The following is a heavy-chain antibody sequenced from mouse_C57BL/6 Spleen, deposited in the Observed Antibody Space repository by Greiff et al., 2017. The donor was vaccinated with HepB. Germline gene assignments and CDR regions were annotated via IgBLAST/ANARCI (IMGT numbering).Heavy chain of an antibody. CDR3: SRDPIYDGYYGDFDY. J-gene: IGHJ2*01. D-gene: IGHD2-3*01. V-gene: IGHV3-6*01. CDR1: GYSITSGYY. Sequence: EVQLQQSGPGLVKPSQSLSLTCSVTGYSITSGYYWNWIRQFPGNKLEWMGYISYDGSNNYNPSLKNRISITRDTSKNQFFLKLNSVTTEDTATYYCSRDPIYDGYYGDFDYWGQGTTLTVSS. CDR2: ISYDGSN.